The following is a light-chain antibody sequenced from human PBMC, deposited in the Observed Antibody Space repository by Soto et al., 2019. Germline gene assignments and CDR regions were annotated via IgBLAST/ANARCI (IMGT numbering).Light chain of an antibody. V-gene: IGKV3-15*01. CDR3: QQRGNRPPLT. Sequence: VMTQSPATLSVSPGERVTFSCRASQSVTTNLACYQHKPGQSPSLLISDASTGASGIPARFSGSGSGTEFTLTISSLQSEDFAVYYCQQRGNRPPLTFGGGTKVDIK. J-gene: IGKJ4*01. CDR1: QSVTTN. CDR2: DAS.